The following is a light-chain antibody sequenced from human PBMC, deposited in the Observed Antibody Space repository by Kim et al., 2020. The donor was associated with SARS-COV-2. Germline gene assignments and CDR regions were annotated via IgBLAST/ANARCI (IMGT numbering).Light chain of an antibody. CDR1: QSISRY. CDR2: AAS. CDR3: QQTYSTPPLT. Sequence: DIQMTQSPSSLSATVGDRVTITCRASQSISRYLNWYQQKPGTAPKLLIYAASGLQSGVPSRFSGSGAGTDFTLTISSLQPEDFATYYCQQTYSTPPLTFGGGTKVDIK. V-gene: IGKV1-39*01. J-gene: IGKJ4*01.